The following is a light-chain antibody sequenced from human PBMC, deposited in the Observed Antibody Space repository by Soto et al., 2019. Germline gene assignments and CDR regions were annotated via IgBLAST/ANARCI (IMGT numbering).Light chain of an antibody. CDR1: QRVSSY. V-gene: IGKV3-11*01. J-gene: IGKJ3*01. Sequence: EIVLTQSPATLSLSPGERATLACRASQRVSSYLAWYQQKPGQAPRLLIYDSSNRATGIPARFSGSGSWTDFTLTISSLAPEDFAVYYCQQRSNWPLLFTFGPGTKVDIK. CDR2: DSS. CDR3: QQRSNWPLLFT.